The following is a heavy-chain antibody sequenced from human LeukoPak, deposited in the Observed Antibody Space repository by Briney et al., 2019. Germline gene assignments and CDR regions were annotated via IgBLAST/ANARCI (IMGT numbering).Heavy chain of an antibody. CDR2: XXXXGFTT. J-gene: IGHJ5*01. CDR3: ARGYCSRGSCYFLITFDS. CDR1: GFSFGNYE. D-gene: IGHD2-15*01. V-gene: IGHV3-48*03. Sequence: GGSLRLSCAASGFSFGNYEMNWVRQSPGKGLXXXXXXXXXGFTTYYSQSVRGRFTISRDNAKNSLYLQMNSLRAEDTAVYYCARGYCSRGSCYFLITFDSWGQGTQVTVSS.